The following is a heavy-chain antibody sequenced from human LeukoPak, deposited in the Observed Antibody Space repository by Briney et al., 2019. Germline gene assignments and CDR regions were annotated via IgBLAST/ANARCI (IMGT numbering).Heavy chain of an antibody. V-gene: IGHV3-21*01. D-gene: IGHD3-9*01. J-gene: IGHJ4*02. CDR1: GFTFTSYS. CDR2: ISSSSSYI. Sequence: GGSLRLSCAASGFTFTSYSMNWVRQAPVKGLEWVSSISSSSSYIYYADSVRGRFTISRDNAKNSLYLQMSSLRAEDTAIYYCARLYDILTGAFDYWGQGTLVTVSS. CDR3: ARLYDILTGAFDY.